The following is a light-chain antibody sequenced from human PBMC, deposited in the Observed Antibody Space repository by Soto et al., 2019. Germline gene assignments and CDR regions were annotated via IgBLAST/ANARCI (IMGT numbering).Light chain of an antibody. CDR1: QSITNY. J-gene: IGKJ5*01. Sequence: DIQMTQSPSSLSASVGDTVTITCRASQSITNYLTWFQQKPGKAPSLLIFAADNLQDGVPSRFSGSGSGRDFTLTISSLQPEDVATYYCQKYNSAPFTFGQGTRLEIK. CDR2: AAD. V-gene: IGKV1-27*01. CDR3: QKYNSAPFT.